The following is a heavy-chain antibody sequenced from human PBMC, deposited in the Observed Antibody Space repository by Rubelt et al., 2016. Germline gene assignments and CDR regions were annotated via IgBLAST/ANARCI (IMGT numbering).Heavy chain of an antibody. CDR2: ISWDGGST. Sequence: ASGFTFDDYTMHWVRQAPGKGLEWVSLISWDGGSTYYADSVKGRFTITRDNARNLLYLQMSSLRAEDTAVYYCARDPGRRFDSWGQGTLVTVSS. D-gene: IGHD3-10*01. CDR3: ARDPGRRFDS. J-gene: IGHJ4*02. CDR1: GFTFDDYT. V-gene: IGHV3-43*01.